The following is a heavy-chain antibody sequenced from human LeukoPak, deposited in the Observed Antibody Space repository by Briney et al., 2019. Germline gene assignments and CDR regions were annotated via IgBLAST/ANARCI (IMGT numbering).Heavy chain of an antibody. CDR1: GFTFSSYG. D-gene: IGHD2-15*01. CDR2: ISYDAKSN. J-gene: IGHJ6*03. V-gene: IGHV3-30*18. CDR3: AKNGDRGAYCTGGTCYPYFYYYMDV. Sequence: PGRSLRLSCVTSGFTFSSYGMHWVRQVPGKGLEWVAVISYDAKSNYHVDSVKGRFTISRDNSKNTLYLQMNSLRAEDTAIYYCAKNGDRGAYCTGGTCYPYFYYYMDVWGKGTTVTI.